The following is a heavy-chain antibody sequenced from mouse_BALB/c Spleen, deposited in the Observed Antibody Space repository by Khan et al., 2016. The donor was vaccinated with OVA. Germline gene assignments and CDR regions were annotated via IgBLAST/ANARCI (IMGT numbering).Heavy chain of an antibody. CDR2: INTYTGEP. V-gene: IGHV9-3-1*01. CDR1: GYTFTNYG. Sequence: QIQLVQSGPELKKPGETVKISCKASGYTFTNYGMNWVRQAPGKGLKWMGWINTYTGEPTYADDFKGRFAFSLETSASTAYLQINNLKNEDTATYVCARMKPYLYFDFWGAGTTVTVSS. CDR3: ARMKPYLYFDF. J-gene: IGHJ1*01.